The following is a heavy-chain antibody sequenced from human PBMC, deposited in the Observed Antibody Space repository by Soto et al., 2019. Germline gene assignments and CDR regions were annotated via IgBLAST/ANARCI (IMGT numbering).Heavy chain of an antibody. D-gene: IGHD2-2*02. CDR3: ASGSSYTSPDF. J-gene: IGHJ4*02. V-gene: IGHV4-4*07. Sequence: SETLSLTCTVSGGSISDYYWSWIRQPAGKGLEWIGRIYSSGRTNYSPSLKSRVTMSIDTSKSQVSLKLNSVTAADTGVYYCASGSSYTSPDFWGQGTLVTVSS. CDR2: IYSSGRT. CDR1: GGSISDYY.